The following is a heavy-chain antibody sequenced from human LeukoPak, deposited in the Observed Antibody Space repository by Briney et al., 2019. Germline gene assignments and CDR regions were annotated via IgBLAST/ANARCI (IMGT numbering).Heavy chain of an antibody. D-gene: IGHD3-22*01. CDR3: AKDHYYDSSGYFDY. CDR2: ISGSGGST. CDR1: GFTFSSYE. Sequence: GGSLRLSCAASGFTFSSYEMDWVRQAPGKGLEWVSAISGSGGSTYYADSVKGRFTISRDNSKNTLYLQMNSLRAEDTAVYYCAKDHYYDSSGYFDYWGQGTLVTVSS. V-gene: IGHV3-23*01. J-gene: IGHJ4*02.